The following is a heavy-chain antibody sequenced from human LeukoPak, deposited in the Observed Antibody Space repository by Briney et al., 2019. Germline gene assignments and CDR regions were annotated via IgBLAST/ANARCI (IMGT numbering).Heavy chain of an antibody. CDR1: GYTLTELS. Sequence: ASVKVSCKVSGYTLTELSMHWVRQAPGKGLEWMGGFDPEDGETIYAQKFQGRVTMTEDTSTDTAYMELSSLRSEDTAVYYCATVKSMVRGVMINLQYYFDYWGQGTLVTVSS. D-gene: IGHD3-10*01. V-gene: IGHV1-24*01. CDR2: FDPEDGET. CDR3: ATVKSMVRGVMINLQYYFDY. J-gene: IGHJ4*02.